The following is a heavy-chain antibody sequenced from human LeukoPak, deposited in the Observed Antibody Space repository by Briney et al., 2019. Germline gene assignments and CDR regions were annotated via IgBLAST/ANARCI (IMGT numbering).Heavy chain of an antibody. CDR2: IYYSGST. CDR3: ASSPPLGYCSGGSCYFNF. D-gene: IGHD2-15*01. Sequence: ASETLSLTCTVSNGSINRQYWSWIRRPPGKGLEWIGSIYYSGSTYYNPSLKSRVTISVDTSKNQFSLKLSSVTAADTAVYYCASSPPLGYCSGGSCYFNFWGQGTLVTVSS. J-gene: IGHJ4*02. V-gene: IGHV4-59*11. CDR1: NGSINRQY.